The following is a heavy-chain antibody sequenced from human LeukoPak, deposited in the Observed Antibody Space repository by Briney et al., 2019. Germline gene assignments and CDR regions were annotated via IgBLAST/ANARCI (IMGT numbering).Heavy chain of an antibody. CDR1: GFTFSSYS. J-gene: IGHJ1*01. D-gene: IGHD6-19*01. CDR2: ISSSSSYI. CDR3: ARMYSSGQKYFQH. V-gene: IGHV3-21*01. Sequence: PGGSLRLSCAASGFTFSSYSMNWVRQAPGKGLEWVSSISSSSSYIYYADSVKGRFAISRDNAKNSLYLQMNSLRAEDTAVYYCARMYSSGQKYFQHWGQGTLVSVSS.